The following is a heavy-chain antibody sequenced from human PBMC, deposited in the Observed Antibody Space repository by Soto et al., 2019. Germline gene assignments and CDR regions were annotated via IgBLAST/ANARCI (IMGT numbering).Heavy chain of an antibody. V-gene: IGHV4-30-4*01. CDR3: ARLGPTTVPTSYFTGNYNGMDV. CDR2: IYYSGST. D-gene: IGHD4-17*01. J-gene: IGHJ6*02. CDR1: GGSISRGDYD. Sequence: PSETLSLTSTVSGGSISRGDYDWSWIRQPPGKGLEWIGYIYYSGSTYYNPSLRSRLTISVDTSKNQFSLKLSSVTAADTAVYCCARLGPTTVPTSYFTGNYNGMDVWGQGTTVTVS.